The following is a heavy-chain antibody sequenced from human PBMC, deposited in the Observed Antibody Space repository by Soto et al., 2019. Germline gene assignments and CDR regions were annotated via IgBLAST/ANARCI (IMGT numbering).Heavy chain of an antibody. J-gene: IGHJ5*02. Sequence: QVQLQESGPGLVKPSGTLSLTCAVSGGSISSSNWWSWVRQPPGKGLEWIGEIYHSGSTNYNPSLTSRVTISVDKSKNQFSLKLSSVTAADTAVYYCARVHSSSWATTNWFDPWGQGTLVTVSS. CDR1: GGSISSSNW. CDR2: IYHSGST. D-gene: IGHD6-13*01. CDR3: ARVHSSSWATTNWFDP. V-gene: IGHV4-4*02.